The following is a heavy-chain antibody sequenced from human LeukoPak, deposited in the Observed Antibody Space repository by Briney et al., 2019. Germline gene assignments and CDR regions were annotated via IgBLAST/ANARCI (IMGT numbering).Heavy chain of an antibody. V-gene: IGHV4-34*01. CDR3: ARHKDYYYSYMDV. Sequence: PSETLSLTCAVYGGSFSGYCWSWIRQPPGKGLEWIGEINHSGSTNYNPSLKSRVTISVDTSKNQFSLKLSSVTAADTAVYYCARHKDYYYSYMDVWGKGTTVTISS. J-gene: IGHJ6*03. CDR2: INHSGST. CDR1: GGSFSGYC.